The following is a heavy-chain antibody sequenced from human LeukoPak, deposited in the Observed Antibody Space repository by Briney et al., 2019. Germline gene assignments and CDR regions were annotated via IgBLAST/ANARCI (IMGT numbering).Heavy chain of an antibody. J-gene: IGHJ5*02. CDR2: IYYSGST. Sequence: SQTLSLTCTVSGGSISSGGYYWSWIRQPPGKGLEWIGSIYYSGSTYYNPSLKSRVTISVDTSKNQFSLKLSSVTAADTAVYYCARGYAVTTPREDWFDPWGQGTLVTVSS. CDR3: ARGYAVTTPREDWFDP. V-gene: IGHV4-39*01. CDR1: GGSISSGGYY. D-gene: IGHD4-17*01.